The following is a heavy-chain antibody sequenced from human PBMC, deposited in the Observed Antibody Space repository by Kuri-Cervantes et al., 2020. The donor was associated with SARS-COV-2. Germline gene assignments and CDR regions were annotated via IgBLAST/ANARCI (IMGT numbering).Heavy chain of an antibody. V-gene: IGHV1-2*02. Sequence: ASVKVSCKAPESTFPNYDINWVRQATGQGLEWMGWINPNSGGTNYAQKFQGRVTMTRDTSISTAYMELSRLRSDDTAVYYCARVHSSGWSKAHRYYFDYWGQGTLVTVSS. CDR3: ARVHSSGWSKAHRYYFDY. CDR2: INPNSGGT. D-gene: IGHD6-19*01. J-gene: IGHJ4*02. CDR1: ESTFPNYD.